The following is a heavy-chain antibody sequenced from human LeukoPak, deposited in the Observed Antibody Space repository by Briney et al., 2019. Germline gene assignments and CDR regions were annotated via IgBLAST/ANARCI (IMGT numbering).Heavy chain of an antibody. Sequence: GGSLRLSCAASGFIFRNYWMHWVRQAPGKGLVWVARINPNGITTTYTDSVKGRFTISRGNAKNTLYLQMNSLRAEDTAVYYCAKDFAGDRDYWGQGTLVTVSS. CDR1: GFIFRNYW. CDR2: INPNGITT. D-gene: IGHD4-17*01. V-gene: IGHV3-74*01. J-gene: IGHJ4*02. CDR3: AKDFAGDRDY.